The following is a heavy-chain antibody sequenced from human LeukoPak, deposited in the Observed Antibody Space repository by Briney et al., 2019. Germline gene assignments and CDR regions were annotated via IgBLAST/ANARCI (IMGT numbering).Heavy chain of an antibody. CDR3: ARDQEGFDY. Sequence: ASVKVSCKVSGYSFTSNYIHWVRQAPGQGLEWMGMIYPRDGSTSYAQRFQDRVTVTRDTSTSTVHMELSGLRSEDTAVYYCARDQEGFDYWGQGTLVSVSS. V-gene: IGHV1-46*01. CDR1: GYSFTSNY. J-gene: IGHJ4*02. CDR2: IYPRDGST.